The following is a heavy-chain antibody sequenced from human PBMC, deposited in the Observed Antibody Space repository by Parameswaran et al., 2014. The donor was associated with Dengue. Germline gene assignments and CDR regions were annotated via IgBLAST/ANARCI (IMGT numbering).Heavy chain of an antibody. D-gene: IGHD3-10*01. J-gene: IGHJ4*02. V-gene: IGHV1-3*01. CDR3: ARCTNFYYGSGSYSY. CDR2: INAGNGNT. Sequence: WVRQAPGQRLEWMGWINAGNGNTKYSQKFQGRVTITRDTSASTAYMELSSLRSEDTAVYYCARCTNFYYGSGSYSYWGQGTLVTVSS.